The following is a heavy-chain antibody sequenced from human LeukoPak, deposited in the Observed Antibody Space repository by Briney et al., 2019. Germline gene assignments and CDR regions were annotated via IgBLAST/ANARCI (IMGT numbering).Heavy chain of an antibody. D-gene: IGHD1-1*01. CDR3: ARHRYDEDAFDI. J-gene: IGHJ3*02. Sequence: SETLSLTCTVSGGSISSYYWSWIRQPPGKGLEWIGYIYYSGSTNYNPSLKSRVTISVDTSKNQFSLKLSSVTAADTAVYYCARHRYDEDAFDIWGQGTMVTVSS. V-gene: IGHV4-59*01. CDR1: GGSISSYY. CDR2: IYYSGST.